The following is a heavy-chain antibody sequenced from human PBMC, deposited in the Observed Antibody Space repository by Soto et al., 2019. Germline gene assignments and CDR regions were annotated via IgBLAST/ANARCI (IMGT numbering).Heavy chain of an antibody. CDR3: ARVERGTGTTGVDGFDF. J-gene: IGHJ3*01. D-gene: IGHD1-1*01. Sequence: QVQLQQWGAGLLKPSETLSLTCAVYGGFVTSGSYYWSWIRQPPGKGLEWIGEMSHSGGTHFNPSLKRPVTLSVDTSKNQFPLKMSSVTRADPALYFCARVERGTGTTGVDGFDFLGPGTMVTVSS. CDR2: MSHSGGT. V-gene: IGHV4-34*01. CDR1: GGFVTSGSYY.